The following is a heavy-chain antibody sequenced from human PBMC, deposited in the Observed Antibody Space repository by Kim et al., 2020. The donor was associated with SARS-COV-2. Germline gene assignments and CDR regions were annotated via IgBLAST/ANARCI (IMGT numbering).Heavy chain of an antibody. CDR3: AKDSGVTTNYYFYYCMDV. Sequence: KGRFTISRDNSKNSLYLQRNSLRTEDTALYYCAKDSGVTTNYYFYYCMDVWGKGTTVTVSS. D-gene: IGHD1-1*01. V-gene: IGHV3-43*01. J-gene: IGHJ6*03.